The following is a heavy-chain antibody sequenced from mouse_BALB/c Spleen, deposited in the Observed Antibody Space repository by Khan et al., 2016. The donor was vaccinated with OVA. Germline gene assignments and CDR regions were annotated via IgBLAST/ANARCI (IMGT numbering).Heavy chain of an antibody. CDR2: INSDGYYT. V-gene: IGHV5-6*01. Sequence: EVQLVESGGDLMKPGGSLKLSCAASGFTFSTYGMSWVRQTPDKRLEWVATINSDGYYTYYPDSVQGRFTISRNNAKNTLYLQMSSLKSEETAMYYCASHLTGSFAYWGQVTLVTVSA. J-gene: IGHJ3*01. D-gene: IGHD4-1*01. CDR1: GFTFSTYG. CDR3: ASHLTGSFAY.